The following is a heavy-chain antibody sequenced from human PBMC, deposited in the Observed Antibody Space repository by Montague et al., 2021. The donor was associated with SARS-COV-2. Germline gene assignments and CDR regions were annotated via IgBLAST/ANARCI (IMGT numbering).Heavy chain of an antibody. Sequence: SVKVSCKASGYTFTNYGINWVRQAPGQGLEWMGWISAYNGNTNYAQNLQGRVTMTTDTSTSTAYMELRSLRSDDTAVYFCARDPTQGWGYSYYAMDVWGQGTTITVSS. CDR1: GYTFTNYG. J-gene: IGHJ6*02. V-gene: IGHV1-18*01. D-gene: IGHD3-16*01. CDR3: ARDPTQGWGYSYYAMDV. CDR2: ISAYNGNT.